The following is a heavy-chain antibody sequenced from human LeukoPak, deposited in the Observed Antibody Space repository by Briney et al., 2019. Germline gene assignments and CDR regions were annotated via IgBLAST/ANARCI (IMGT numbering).Heavy chain of an antibody. Sequence: ASVKVSCKASGYTFTSYYMHWVRQAPGQGLEWMGIINPSGGSTSYAQKFQGRVTMTRDTSTSTVYMELGSLRSEDTAVYYCARDFYDSSGYLYYYYMDVWGKGTTVTISS. D-gene: IGHD3-22*01. CDR2: INPSGGST. CDR3: ARDFYDSSGYLYYYYMDV. V-gene: IGHV1-46*01. J-gene: IGHJ6*03. CDR1: GYTFTSYY.